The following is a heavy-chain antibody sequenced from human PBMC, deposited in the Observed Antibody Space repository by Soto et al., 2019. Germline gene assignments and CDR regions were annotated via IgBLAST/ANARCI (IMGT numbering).Heavy chain of an antibody. J-gene: IGHJ4*02. Sequence: TSETLSLTCTVSGGSISSYYWSWIRQPPGKGLEWIGYIYYSGSTNYNPSLKSRVTISVDTSKNQFSLKLSSVTTADTAVYYCAIFMGNSVAPTYFDYWGQGTLVTVSS. CDR1: GGSISSYY. V-gene: IGHV4-59*01. CDR2: IYYSGST. CDR3: AIFMGNSVAPTYFDY. D-gene: IGHD5-12*01.